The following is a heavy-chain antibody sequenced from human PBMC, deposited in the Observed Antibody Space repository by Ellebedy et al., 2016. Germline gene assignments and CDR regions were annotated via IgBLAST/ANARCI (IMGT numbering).Heavy chain of an antibody. V-gene: IGHV3-23*01. CDR3: RQGHYFDQ. CDR2: ISAGSDIT. CDR1: GLNFNTFF. J-gene: IGHJ4*02. Sequence: GGSLRLSXTASGLNFNTFFMSWVRQAPGKGLEWVSTISAGSDITRLADSVKGRFTISRDSSKNTLYLQMNNLRVDDTALYYCRQGHYFDQWGQGALVTVSS.